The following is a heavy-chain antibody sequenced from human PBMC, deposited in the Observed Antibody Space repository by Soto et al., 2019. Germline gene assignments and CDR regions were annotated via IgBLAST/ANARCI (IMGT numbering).Heavy chain of an antibody. CDR3: ARGHGDIVVVVAATIYYFDY. J-gene: IGHJ4*02. CDR2: INHSGST. Sequence: SETLSLTCAVYGGSFSGYYWSWIRQPPGKGLEWIGEINHSGSTNYNPSLKSRVTISVDTSKNQFSLKLSSVTAADTAVYYCARGHGDIVVVVAATIYYFDYWGQGTLVTVSS. V-gene: IGHV4-34*01. CDR1: GGSFSGYY. D-gene: IGHD2-15*01.